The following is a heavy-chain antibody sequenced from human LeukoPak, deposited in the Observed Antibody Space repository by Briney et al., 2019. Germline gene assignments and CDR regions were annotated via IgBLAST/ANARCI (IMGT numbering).Heavy chain of an antibody. J-gene: IGHJ4*02. D-gene: IGHD1-26*01. CDR3: AKSLPFDY. V-gene: IGHV3-23*01. CDR2: ISSSGDT. Sequence: GGSLRLSCAASGFTFSSYAMSWVRQAPGKGLEWVSAISSSGDTYYAGSVKGRFTISRDNSKNTLYLQMNSLRAEDTAVYYCAKSLPFDYWGQGTLVTVSS. CDR1: GFTFSSYA.